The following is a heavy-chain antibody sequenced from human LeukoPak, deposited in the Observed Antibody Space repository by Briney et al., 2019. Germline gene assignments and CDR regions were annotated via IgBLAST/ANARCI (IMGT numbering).Heavy chain of an antibody. CDR2: ISQDSSNR. J-gene: IGHJ3*02. CDR1: GFTFRNYV. Sequence: GGSLRLSCAASGFTFRNYVLHWVRQAPGRGLEWVTLISQDSSNRHYADSVRGRFTISRDNSKNTLHLEVNSLRDEDTAVYFCARENDAFDIWGQGTMVTVSS. CDR3: ARENDAFDI. V-gene: IGHV3-30*04.